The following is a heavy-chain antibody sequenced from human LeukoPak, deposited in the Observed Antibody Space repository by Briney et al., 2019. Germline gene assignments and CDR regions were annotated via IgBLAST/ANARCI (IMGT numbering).Heavy chain of an antibody. V-gene: IGHV1-69*04. J-gene: IGHJ4*02. Sequence: SVKVSCKASGGTFSSYAIGWVRQAPGQGLEWMGRIIPILGIANYAQKFQGRVTITADKSTSTAYMELSSLRSEDTAVYYCARAGCSSTSCYGARSGFFDYWGQGTLVTVSS. CDR3: ARAGCSSTSCYGARSGFFDY. CDR1: GGTFSSYA. D-gene: IGHD2-2*01. CDR2: IIPILGIA.